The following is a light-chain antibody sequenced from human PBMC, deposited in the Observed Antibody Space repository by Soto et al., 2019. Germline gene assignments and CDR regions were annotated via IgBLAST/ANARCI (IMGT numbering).Light chain of an antibody. Sequence: EVVLTQSPGTLSLSPGDRAALSCRASQSLRGSYLAWYQQKPGQAPRLLIYGASTRLTGIPDRFSGSGSGKDFTLTISRLEPDYFAVYYCQHYGSSPRTFGQGTKVAFK. CDR3: QHYGSSPRT. V-gene: IGKV3-20*01. CDR2: GAS. CDR1: QSLRGSY. J-gene: IGKJ1*01.